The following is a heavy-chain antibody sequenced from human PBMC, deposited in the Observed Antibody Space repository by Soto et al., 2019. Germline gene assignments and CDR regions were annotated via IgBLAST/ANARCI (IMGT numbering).Heavy chain of an antibody. J-gene: IGHJ5*02. V-gene: IGHV4-59*01. CDR1: GGSISSYY. Sequence: SETLARTCTVFGGSISSYYWSWIRQPPGKGLEWIGYIYYSGSTNYNPSLKSRVTISVDTSKNQFSLKLSSVTAADTAVYYCDRVRFLTPGWFDPWGQGTLVTVSS. D-gene: IGHD3-3*01. CDR2: IYYSGST. CDR3: DRVRFLTPGWFDP.